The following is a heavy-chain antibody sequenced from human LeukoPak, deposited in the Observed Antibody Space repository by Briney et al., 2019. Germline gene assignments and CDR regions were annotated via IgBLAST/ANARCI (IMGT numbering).Heavy chain of an antibody. D-gene: IGHD6-13*01. CDR1: GYSISSGYY. Sequence: SETLSLTCTDSGYSISSGYYWGWIRQPPGKGLEWIGSIYHSGSTYYNPSLKSRVTISVDTSKNQFSLKLSSVTAADTAVYYCARGGSSSWYMKHRFEFDPWGQGTLVTVSS. J-gene: IGHJ5*02. V-gene: IGHV4-38-2*02. CDR2: IYHSGST. CDR3: ARGGSSSWYMKHRFEFDP.